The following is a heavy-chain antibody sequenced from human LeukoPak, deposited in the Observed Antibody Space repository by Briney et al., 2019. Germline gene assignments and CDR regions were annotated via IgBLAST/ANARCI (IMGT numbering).Heavy chain of an antibody. D-gene: IGHD2-15*01. CDR2: IKQDGSEK. CDR1: GFTFSNYW. Sequence: RGSLRLSCAASGFTFSNYWMNWVRQAPGKGLEWVARIKQDGSEKYYVESVKGRFTISRDNAKKSVYLQMDSLRAEDTAVYYCAREGYCSGGICSYDNWGQGTLVTVSS. CDR3: AREGYCSGGICSYDN. V-gene: IGHV3-7*01. J-gene: IGHJ4*02.